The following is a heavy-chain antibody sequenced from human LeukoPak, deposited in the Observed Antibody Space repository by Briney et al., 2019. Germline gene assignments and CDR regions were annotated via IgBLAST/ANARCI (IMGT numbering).Heavy chain of an antibody. CDR2: IYTSGST. J-gene: IGHJ6*03. D-gene: IGHD3-3*01. V-gene: IGHV4-4*07. CDR3: ARVTPKYYDFWSGFNYYYMDV. CDR1: GGSISRYY. Sequence: SETLSLTCTVSGGSISRYYWSWIRQPAGKGLEWIGRIYTSGSTNYNPSLKSRVTMSVDTSKNQFSLKLSSVTAADTAVYYCARVTPKYYDFWSGFNYYYMDVWGKGTTVTVSS.